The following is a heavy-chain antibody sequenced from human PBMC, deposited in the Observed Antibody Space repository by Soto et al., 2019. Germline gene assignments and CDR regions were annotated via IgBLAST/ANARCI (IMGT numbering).Heavy chain of an antibody. V-gene: IGHV2-5*02. CDR2: IYWDDDK. D-gene: IGHD5-18*01. J-gene: IGHJ4*02. Sequence: SGPTLVNPTQTLTLTCTFSGFSLSTSGVGVGWIRQPPGKALEWLGIIYWDDDKRYRPSLKSRLTITKDTSKNQLVLTMTNMDLVDTVTYYCAHLPWKQLWARAPVVYWGQGTPVTVSS. CDR1: GFSLSTSGVG. CDR3: AHLPWKQLWARAPVVY.